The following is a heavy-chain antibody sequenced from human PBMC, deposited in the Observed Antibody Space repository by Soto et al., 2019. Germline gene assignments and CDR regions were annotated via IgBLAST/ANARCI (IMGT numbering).Heavy chain of an antibody. CDR2: ISYDGSNK. D-gene: IGHD5-18*01. CDR1: GFTFSSYA. J-gene: IGHJ4*02. CDR3: ARDTGTAMVYWFDY. V-gene: IGHV3-30-3*01. Sequence: PGGSLRLSCAASGFTFSSYAMHWVRQAPGKGLEWVAVISYDGSNKYYADSVKGRFTISRDNSKNTLYLQMNSLRAEDTAVYYCARDTGTAMVYWFDYWGQGTLVTVSS.